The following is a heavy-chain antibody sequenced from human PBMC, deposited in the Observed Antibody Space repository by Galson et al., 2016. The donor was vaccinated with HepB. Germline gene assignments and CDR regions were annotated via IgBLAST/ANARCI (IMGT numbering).Heavy chain of an antibody. CDR2: VFYTGST. J-gene: IGHJ6*02. V-gene: IGHV4-4*02. Sequence: ETLSLTCVVSGGSITSNHWWTWVRQPPGKGLEWIGKVFYTGSTDSHPSLKSRVTISLDRSQNQFPLKLTSVTAAGTAVYYCAREDYFHYGVDVWGQGTTVTVS. CDR3: AREDYFHYGVDV. CDR1: GGSITSNHW.